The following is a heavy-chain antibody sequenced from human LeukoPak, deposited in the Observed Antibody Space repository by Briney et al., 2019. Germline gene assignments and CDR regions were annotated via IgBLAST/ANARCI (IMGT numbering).Heavy chain of an antibody. V-gene: IGHV4-34*01. CDR3: ARGGGVWFAPARWFDP. D-gene: IGHD3-10*01. J-gene: IGHJ5*02. CDR2: INHSGST. CDR1: GGSFSGYY. Sequence: SETLSLTCAVYGGSFSGYYWSWIRQPPGKGLEWIGEINHSGSTNYNPSLKSRVTISVDTSKNQFSLKLSSVTAADTAVYYCARGGGVWFAPARWFDPWGQGTLVTVSS.